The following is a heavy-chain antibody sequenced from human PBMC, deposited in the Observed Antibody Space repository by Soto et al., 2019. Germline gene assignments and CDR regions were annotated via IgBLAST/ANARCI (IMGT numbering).Heavy chain of an antibody. J-gene: IGHJ5*02. CDR2: IYYSGST. CDR3: ARHSYQLLFVSWFDP. V-gene: IGHV4-39*01. D-gene: IGHD2-2*01. Sequence: QLQLQESGPGLVKPSETLSLTCTVSGGSISSSSYYWGWIRQPPGKGLEWIGSIYYSGSTYYNPSLKSRVTISVDTSKNQFSLKLSSVTAADTAVYYCARHSYQLLFVSWFDPWGQGTLVTVSS. CDR1: GGSISSSSYY.